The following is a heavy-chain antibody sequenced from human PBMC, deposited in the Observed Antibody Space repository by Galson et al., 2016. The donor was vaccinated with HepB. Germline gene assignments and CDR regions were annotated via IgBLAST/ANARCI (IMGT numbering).Heavy chain of an antibody. V-gene: IGHV3-13*01. CDR1: GFTFSSYD. J-gene: IGHJ4*02. CDR2: FDTVGGT. D-gene: IGHD2-15*01. Sequence: SLRLSCAASGFTFSSYDMHWVRQATGKSLEWVSAFDTVGGTYYAGSVKGRFTISRDNSDNTWYLQMHSLRAEDTAVYYCASILGYCRSGSCYRDYWGQGTLVTVSS. CDR3: ASILGYCRSGSCYRDY.